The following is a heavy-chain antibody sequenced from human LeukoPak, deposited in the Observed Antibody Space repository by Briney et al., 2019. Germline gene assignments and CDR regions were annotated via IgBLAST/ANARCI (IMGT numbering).Heavy chain of an antibody. Sequence: PGGSLRLSCAASKFTLSSYWMSWVRQTPAKGLEWVANIKPEGTEKYYVDSVKGRFTISRDNAKNSLYLQMNSLRAEDTAVYYCARDGPKAGIEYWGQGTLVTVS. CDR2: IKPEGTEK. V-gene: IGHV3-7*01. CDR3: ARDGPKAGIEY. J-gene: IGHJ4*02. CDR1: KFTLSSYW. D-gene: IGHD6-25*01.